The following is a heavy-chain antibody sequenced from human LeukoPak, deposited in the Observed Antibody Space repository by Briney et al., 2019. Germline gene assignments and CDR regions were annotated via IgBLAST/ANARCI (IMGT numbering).Heavy chain of an antibody. CDR3: ARDAEDDFWSGYYLMGFDP. Sequence: SETLSLTCTVSGGSISSYYWSWIRQPPGKGLEWIRYIYYSGSTNYNPSLKSRVTISVDTSKNQFSLKLSSVTAADTAVYYCARDAEDDFWSGYYLMGFDPWGQGTLVTVSP. CDR1: GGSISSYY. CDR2: IYYSGST. D-gene: IGHD3-3*01. V-gene: IGHV4-59*01. J-gene: IGHJ5*02.